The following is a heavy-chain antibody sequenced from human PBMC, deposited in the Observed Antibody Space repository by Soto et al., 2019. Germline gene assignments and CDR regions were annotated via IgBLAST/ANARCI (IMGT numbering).Heavy chain of an antibody. CDR2: ISCCGGST. CDR3: AKAVGEELLVPHLDN. Sequence: EVQLLESGGGVVQPGGSLRLSRVASGFNFKKFAMAWVRQAPGQGLEGVSGISCCGGSTSYADSVKGRLSIARDDSKNTLSLQLTSLRVEDTAQYYCAKAVGEELLVPHLDNWGQGTLVTVS. D-gene: IGHD6-19*01. J-gene: IGHJ4*02. CDR1: GFNFKKFA. V-gene: IGHV3-23*01.